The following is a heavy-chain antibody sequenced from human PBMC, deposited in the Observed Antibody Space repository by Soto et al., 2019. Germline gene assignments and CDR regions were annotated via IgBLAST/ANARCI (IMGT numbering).Heavy chain of an antibody. Sequence: QVQLVQSGAEVKKPGSSVKVSCKASGGTFSSYAISWVRQAPGQGLEWMGGIIPIFGTANYAQKFQGRVTITADESTSTAYMGLSSLRSEDTAVYYCARVVDYDFCSGYYGSGMDVWGQGTTVTVSS. CDR1: GGTFSSYA. D-gene: IGHD3-3*01. J-gene: IGHJ6*02. CDR3: ARVVDYDFCSGYYGSGMDV. CDR2: IIPIFGTA. V-gene: IGHV1-69*19.